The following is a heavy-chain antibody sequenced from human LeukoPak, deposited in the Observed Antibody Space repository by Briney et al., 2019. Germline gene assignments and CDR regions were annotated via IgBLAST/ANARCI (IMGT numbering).Heavy chain of an antibody. CDR3: ARFTIDDTSGHFDY. J-gene: IGHJ4*02. D-gene: IGHD3-22*01. CDR2: IYSSGST. Sequence: SETLSLTCTVSGGSISSYYWYWIRQPAGKGPEWIGRIYSSGSTDYNPSLKSRVTISADTSKNHFSLNLTSVTAADTAVYYCARFTIDDTSGHFDYWGQGNLVTVSS. CDR1: GGSISSYY. V-gene: IGHV4-4*07.